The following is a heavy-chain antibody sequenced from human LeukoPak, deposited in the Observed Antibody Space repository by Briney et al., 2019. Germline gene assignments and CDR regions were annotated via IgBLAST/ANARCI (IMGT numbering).Heavy chain of an antibody. J-gene: IGHJ4*02. CDR3: ARHPARHPLRHLELGVD. CDR1: GGSISSYY. V-gene: IGHV4-34*01. Sequence: SETLSLTCTVSGGSISSYYWSWIRQPPGKGLEWIGEINHSGSTNYNPSLKSRVTISVDTSKNQFSLKLSSVTAADTAVYYCARHPARHPLRHLELGVDWGQGTLVTVSS. CDR2: INHSGST. D-gene: IGHD6-6*01.